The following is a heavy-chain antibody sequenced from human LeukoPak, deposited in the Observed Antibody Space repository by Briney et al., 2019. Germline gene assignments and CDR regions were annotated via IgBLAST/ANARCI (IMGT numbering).Heavy chain of an antibody. J-gene: IGHJ6*03. V-gene: IGHV1-8*01. D-gene: IGHD2-15*01. CDR2: MNPNSGNT. CDR1: GYTFTSYD. Sequence: ASVTVSCTASGYTFTSYDINWVRQATGQGLEWMGWMNPNSGNTGYAQKFQGRVTMTRNTSISTAYMELSSLRSEDTAVYYCARGDCSGGSCYPEYYHYYYMDVWGKGTTVTVSS. CDR3: ARGDCSGGSCYPEYYHYYYMDV.